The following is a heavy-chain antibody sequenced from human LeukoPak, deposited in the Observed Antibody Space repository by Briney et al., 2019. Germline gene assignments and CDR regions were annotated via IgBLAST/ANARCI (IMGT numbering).Heavy chain of an antibody. J-gene: IGHJ4*02. CDR2: IIPIFGTA. D-gene: IGHD3-3*01. Sequence: GASVKVSCKASGGTFSSYAISWVRQAPGQGLEWMGRIIPIFGTANYAQKFQARVTITTDESTSTAYMELSSLRSEDTAVYYCARASDKYDHYFDYWGQGTLVTVSS. CDR1: GGTFSSYA. CDR3: ARASDKYDHYFDY. V-gene: IGHV1-69*05.